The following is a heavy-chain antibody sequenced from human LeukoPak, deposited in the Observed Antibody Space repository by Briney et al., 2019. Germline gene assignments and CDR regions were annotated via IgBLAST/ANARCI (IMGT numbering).Heavy chain of an antibody. CDR3: ARHYCTGGPCYLDY. CDR2: VHYDGSS. D-gene: IGHD2-8*02. CDR1: GGSVSSSSYY. V-gene: IGHV4-39*01. Sequence: PSETLSLTCTVSGGSVSSSSYYWGWIRQPPGKGLEWIGTVHYDGSSYYDTSLKSRVTISVDMSKNQLSLKLSFVTAADTAVYYCARHYCTGGPCYLDYWGQGTLVTVSS. J-gene: IGHJ4*02.